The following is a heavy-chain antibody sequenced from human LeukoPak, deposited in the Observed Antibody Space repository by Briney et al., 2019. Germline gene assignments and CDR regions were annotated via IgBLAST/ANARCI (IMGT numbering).Heavy chain of an antibody. CDR3: ARGFLRDGYIYTHSFDY. D-gene: IGHD5-18*01. CDR1: GFTVGSNY. Sequence: PGGSLRLSCAASGFTVGSNYMNWVRQAPGKGLEWVSVFYMGGTTYYADSVKGRFTISRDTTKNTIYLHMNNLRAEDTAVYYCARGFLRDGYIYTHSFDYWGQGTLVTVSS. V-gene: IGHV3-66*01. J-gene: IGHJ4*02. CDR2: FYMGGTT.